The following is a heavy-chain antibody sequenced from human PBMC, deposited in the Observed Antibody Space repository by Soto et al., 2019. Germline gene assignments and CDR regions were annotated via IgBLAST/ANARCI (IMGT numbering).Heavy chain of an antibody. D-gene: IGHD6-13*01. CDR1: GFTFSSYA. CDR2: VSKDGNTQ. V-gene: IGHV3-30*18. Sequence: QVQLVESGGGVVQPGRSLRLSCAASGFTFSSYAMQWVRQAPGKGLEWVAVVSKDGNTQYYADSVEGRFTISRDNSKNTLYLQMNSLRLEDAAVYYGAKDAAAAGTFDYWGQGTLVTVSS. CDR3: AKDAAAAGTFDY. J-gene: IGHJ4*02.